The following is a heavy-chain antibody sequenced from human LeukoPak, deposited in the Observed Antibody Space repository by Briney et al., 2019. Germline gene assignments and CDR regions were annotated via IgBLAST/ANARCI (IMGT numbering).Heavy chain of an antibody. D-gene: IGHD5-18*01. CDR1: GFTFSSYA. CDR2: MLDTVTT. Sequence: PGGSLRLSCAASGFTFSSYAMSWVRQAPGKGLEWIGYMLDTVTTKDNPSLKSRFTLSADTSKNQFSLRLTSVTAADTAVYYCATIKRGNIFGYFDFWGQGIPVTVSS. J-gene: IGHJ4*02. CDR3: ATIKRGNIFGYFDF. V-gene: IGHV4-4*09.